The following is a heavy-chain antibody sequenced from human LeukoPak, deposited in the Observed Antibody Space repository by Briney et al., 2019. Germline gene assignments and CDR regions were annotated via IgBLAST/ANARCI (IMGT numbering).Heavy chain of an antibody. J-gene: IGHJ3*02. D-gene: IGHD1-26*01. CDR1: GFTFSDYG. CDR2: TRYDGSNK. V-gene: IGHV3-30*02. CDR3: ARDLRGWELLYLLWAFDI. Sequence: PGGSLRLSCAASGFTFSDYGMHWVRQAPGKGLEWVAFTRYDGSNKYNADSVKGRFTISRDNSKNTLYLQMNSLRAEDTAVYYCARDLRGWELLYLLWAFDIWGQGTMVTVSS.